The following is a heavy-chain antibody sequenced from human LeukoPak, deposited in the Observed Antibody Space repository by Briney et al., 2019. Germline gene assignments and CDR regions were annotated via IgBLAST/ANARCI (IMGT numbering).Heavy chain of an antibody. CDR1: GGSISSGSYY. Sequence: SETLSLTCTVSGGSISSGSYYWRWIRQPAGKGLEWIGRIYTSGSTNYNPSLKSRVTISVDTSKNQFSLKLSSVTAADTAVYYCARHPDELGINRWFDPWGQGTLVTVSS. V-gene: IGHV4-61*02. CDR2: IYTSGST. D-gene: IGHD7-27*01. CDR3: ARHPDELGINRWFDP. J-gene: IGHJ5*02.